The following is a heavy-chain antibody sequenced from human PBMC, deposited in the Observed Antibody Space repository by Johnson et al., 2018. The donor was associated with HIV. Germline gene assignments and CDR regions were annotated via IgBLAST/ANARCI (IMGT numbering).Heavy chain of an antibody. CDR1: GFTFNTYA. CDR2: ISYDGRNK. D-gene: IGHD2-15*01. CDR3: ARVQIYCSGGSCYHLEHPFI. V-gene: IGHV3-30*04. Sequence: QEKLVESGGGVVQPGRSLRLSCAASGFTFNTYAMHWVRQAPGKGLEWVAVISYDGRNKYYADSVKCRFTISRDNSKNTLYLQMNTLRVEDTAVYYCARVQIYCSGGSCYHLEHPFIGGQGTMVIVSS. J-gene: IGHJ3*02.